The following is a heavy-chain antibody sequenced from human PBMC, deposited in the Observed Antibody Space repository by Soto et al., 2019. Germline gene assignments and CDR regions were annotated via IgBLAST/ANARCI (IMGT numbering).Heavy chain of an antibody. CDR1: GFTFSSYG. Sequence: PGGSLRLSCAASGFTFSSYGMHWVRQAPGKGLEWVAVIWYDGSNKYYADSVKGRFTISRDNSKNTLYLQMNSLRAEDTAVYYCARGTNYGDPPFDYWGQGTLVTVSS. CDR2: IWYDGSNK. J-gene: IGHJ4*02. V-gene: IGHV3-33*01. CDR3: ARGTNYGDPPFDY. D-gene: IGHD4-17*01.